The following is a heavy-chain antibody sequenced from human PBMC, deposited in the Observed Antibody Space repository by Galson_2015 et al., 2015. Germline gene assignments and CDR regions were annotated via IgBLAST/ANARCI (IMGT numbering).Heavy chain of an antibody. CDR3: ARDSVGRLTFDP. Sequence: ETLSLTCTVSGGSISSYYWSWIRQPPGKGLEWIGYIYYSGSTNYNPSLKSRVTISVDTSKNQFSLKLSSVTAADMAVYYCARDSVGRLTFDPWGQGTLVTVSS. D-gene: IGHD1-26*01. J-gene: IGHJ5*02. V-gene: IGHV4-59*01. CDR1: GGSISSYY. CDR2: IYYSGST.